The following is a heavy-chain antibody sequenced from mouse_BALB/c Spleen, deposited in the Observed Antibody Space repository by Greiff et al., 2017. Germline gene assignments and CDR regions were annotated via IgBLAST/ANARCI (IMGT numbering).Heavy chain of an antibody. Sequence: VQLQQSGAELVKPGASVKLSCTASGFNIKDTYMHWVKQRPEQGLEWIGRIDPANGNTKYDPKFQGKATITADTSSNTAYLQLSSLTSEDTAVYYCARSRDDGYEGAMDYWGQGTSVTVSS. V-gene: IGHV14-3*02. CDR3: ARSRDDGYEGAMDY. J-gene: IGHJ4*01. CDR1: GFNIKDTY. CDR2: IDPANGNT. D-gene: IGHD2-2*01.